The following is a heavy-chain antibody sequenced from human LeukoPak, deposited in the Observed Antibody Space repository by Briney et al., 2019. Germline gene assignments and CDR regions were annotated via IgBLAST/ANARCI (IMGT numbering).Heavy chain of an antibody. J-gene: IGHJ6*02. D-gene: IGHD3-22*01. CDR1: GYTFTSYA. V-gene: IGHV1-3*01. Sequence: GASVKVSCTASGYTFTSYAMHWVRQAHGQRLEWMGWINAGNGNTKYSQKFQGRVTITRDTSASTAYMELSSLRSEDTAVYYCARDLHPYYYDSSGYGMDVWGQGTTVTVSS. CDR3: ARDLHPYYYDSSGYGMDV. CDR2: INAGNGNT.